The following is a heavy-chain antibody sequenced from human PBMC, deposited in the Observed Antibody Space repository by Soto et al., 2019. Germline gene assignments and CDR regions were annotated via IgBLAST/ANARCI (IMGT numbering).Heavy chain of an antibody. Sequence: SGPTLVKPTQTLTLTCTFSGFSLSTSGVGVGWIRQPPGKALEWLALIYWDDDKRYSPSLKSRRTITKDTSKNQVVLTMTNMDPVDTATYYCSYGTYSGYDLGSKTLDNYFDYWGQGTLVTVSS. V-gene: IGHV2-5*02. CDR1: GFSLSTSGVG. CDR3: SYGTYSGYDLGSKTLDNYFDY. J-gene: IGHJ4*02. CDR2: IYWDDDK. D-gene: IGHD5-12*01.